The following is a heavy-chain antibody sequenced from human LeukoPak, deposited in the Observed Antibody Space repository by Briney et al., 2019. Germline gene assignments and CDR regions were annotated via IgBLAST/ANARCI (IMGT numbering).Heavy chain of an antibody. Sequence: GESLKISCKGSGYSFTSYWIGWVRQMPGKGLEWMGIIYPGDSDTRYSPSFQGQVTISADKSISTAYLQWSSLKASDTAMYYCERVSGDIVVVPAAFDIWGQGTMVTVSS. V-gene: IGHV5-51*01. D-gene: IGHD2-2*01. CDR1: GYSFTSYW. CDR3: ERVSGDIVVVPAAFDI. CDR2: IYPGDSDT. J-gene: IGHJ3*02.